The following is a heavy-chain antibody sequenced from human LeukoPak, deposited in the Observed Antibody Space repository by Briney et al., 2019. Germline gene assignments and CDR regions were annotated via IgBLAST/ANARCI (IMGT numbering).Heavy chain of an antibody. D-gene: IGHD3-22*01. Sequence: ASVKVSCKASGYTFTSYGISWVRQAPGQGLEWMGWISAYNGNTNYAQKLQGRVTMTTDTSTSTAYMELRSLRPDDTAVYYCAITEYYYDSSGYYYWFDPWGQGTLVTVSS. CDR1: GYTFTSYG. V-gene: IGHV1-18*01. CDR2: ISAYNGNT. CDR3: AITEYYYDSSGYYYWFDP. J-gene: IGHJ5*02.